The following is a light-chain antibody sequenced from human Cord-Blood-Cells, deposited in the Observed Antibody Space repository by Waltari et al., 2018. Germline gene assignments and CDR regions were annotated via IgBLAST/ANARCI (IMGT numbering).Light chain of an antibody. J-gene: IGKJ1*01. Sequence: DIQMTQSPSSLSASVGDRVTITCRASQSISSYLNWYQQKPGKAPKLLIYAASSLKSWVLSRISGSGSGTDFTLTISSLQPEDVATYYCQQSYSTPRTFGQGTKVEIK. CDR3: QQSYSTPRT. V-gene: IGKV1-39*01. CDR1: QSISSY. CDR2: AAS.